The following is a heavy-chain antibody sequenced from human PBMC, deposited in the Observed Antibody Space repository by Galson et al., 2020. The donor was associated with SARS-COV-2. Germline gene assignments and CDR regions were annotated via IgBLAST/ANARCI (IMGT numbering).Heavy chain of an antibody. CDR1: GYSLTELS. CDR3: ATTAVVVAATGWFDP. CDR2: IDPEDGET. V-gene: IGHV1-24*01. J-gene: IGHJ5*02. D-gene: IGHD2-15*01. Sequence: GESLKISCKVSGYSLTELSMHWVRQAPGKGLEWMGGIDPEDGETIYAQKFQGRVTMTEDTSTDTAYMELSSLRSEDTAVYYCATTAVVVAATGWFDPWGQGTLVTVSS.